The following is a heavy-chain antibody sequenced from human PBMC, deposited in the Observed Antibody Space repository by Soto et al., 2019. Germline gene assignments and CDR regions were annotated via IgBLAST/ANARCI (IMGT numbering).Heavy chain of an antibody. V-gene: IGHV3-23*01. CDR3: SKVGTYYYYGMDV. CDR1: GFPFSSYA. CDR2: ISGSGGNT. Sequence: EVQLLESGGGLVQPGGSPRLSCAGSGFPFSSYAMSWVRQAPGKGLEWVSAISGSGGNTYYADSVKGRFTISRDNSKNTLYLQMNSLRAEDTAVYYCSKVGTYYYYGMDVWGQGTTVTVSS. J-gene: IGHJ6*02.